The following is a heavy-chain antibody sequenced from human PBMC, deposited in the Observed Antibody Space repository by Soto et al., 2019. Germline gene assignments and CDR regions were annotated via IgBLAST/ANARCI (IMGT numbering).Heavy chain of an antibody. J-gene: IGHJ6*02. V-gene: IGHV3-48*02. CDR2: ISSSSSTI. D-gene: IGHD3-3*01. Sequence: EVQLVESGGGLVQPGGSLRLSCAASGFTFSSYSMNWVRQAPGKGLEWVSYISSSSSTIYYADSVKGRFTISRDNAKNSLYLQMNSLRDEDTAVYYCAREVGVVHYYYYYGMDVWGQGTTVTVSS. CDR3: AREVGVVHYYYYYGMDV. CDR1: GFTFSSYS.